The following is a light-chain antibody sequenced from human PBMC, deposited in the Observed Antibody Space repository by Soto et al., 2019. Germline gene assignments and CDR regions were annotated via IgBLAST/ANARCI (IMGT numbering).Light chain of an antibody. V-gene: IGLV2-8*01. CDR1: SSDVGGYKY. CDR2: EVN. CDR3: SSYAGINNLWV. J-gene: IGLJ1*01. Sequence: QSVLTQPPSASGSPGQSVTISCTGTSSDVGGYKYVSWYQQHPGKAPKLMIFEVNKRTSGVPDRFSGSKSGNTASLTVSGLQAEDEADYYCSSYAGINNLWVFGTGTKLTVL.